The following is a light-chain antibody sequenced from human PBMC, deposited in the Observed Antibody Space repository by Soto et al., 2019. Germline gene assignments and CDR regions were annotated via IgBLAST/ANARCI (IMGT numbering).Light chain of an antibody. V-gene: IGKV3-15*01. Sequence: GVTRWAATLSLAAAETSTLSCRASQNVFTNVAWYQQKPGQAPTLLIYGASTRAPGVPARFSGSGSAREFTISICSLDFQAFPVYYSKRRPNRPREFRQGTKVDIK. CDR1: QNVFTN. CDR2: GAS. J-gene: IGKJ1*01. CDR3: KRRPNRPRE.